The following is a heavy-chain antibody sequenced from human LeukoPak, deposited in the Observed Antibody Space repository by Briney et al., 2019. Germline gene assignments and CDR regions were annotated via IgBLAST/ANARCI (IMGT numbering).Heavy chain of an antibody. CDR1: GGSISGYF. D-gene: IGHD5-12*01. CDR3: AREPTSGREPTSGRPLDY. V-gene: IGHV4-4*07. J-gene: IGHJ4*02. CDR2: IYSSGSN. Sequence: SETLSLTCTVSGGSISGYFWTWIRQPAGKGLEWIGRIYSSGSNNYNPSLKSRVTMTLDTSKNHFSLNLTSVTAADTAVYYCAREPTSGREPTSGRPLDYWGQGTLVTVSS.